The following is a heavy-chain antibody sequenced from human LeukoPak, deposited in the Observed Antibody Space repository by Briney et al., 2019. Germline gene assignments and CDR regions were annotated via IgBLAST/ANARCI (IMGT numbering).Heavy chain of an antibody. CDR3: AKGSTSTVTPTDY. V-gene: IGHV3-23*01. D-gene: IGHD4-17*01. J-gene: IGHJ4*02. Sequence: GGSLRLSCAASGFTFSVYNMNWVRQAPGKGLEWVSAISGSGGSTYYADSVKGRFTISRDNSKNTLYLQMNSLRAEDTAVYYCAKGSTSTVTPTDYWGQGTLVTVSS. CDR2: ISGSGGST. CDR1: GFTFSVYN.